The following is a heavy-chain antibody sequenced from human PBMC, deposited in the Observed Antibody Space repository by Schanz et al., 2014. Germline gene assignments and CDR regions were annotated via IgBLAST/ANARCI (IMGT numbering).Heavy chain of an antibody. J-gene: IGHJ4*02. Sequence: VFLAESGGGVVQPGRSLRLSCAASGFTFATYAMSWVRQAPGKGLEWVAAINGSGNATYYADSVKGRFTISRDNSRNTLFLQMKRLRVEDTAVYFCAKDPYDVLTGYQYYFDYWGPGRLVTVSS. V-gene: IGHV3-23*04. CDR3: AKDPYDVLTGYQYYFDY. D-gene: IGHD3-9*01. CDR2: INGSGNAT. CDR1: GFTFATYA.